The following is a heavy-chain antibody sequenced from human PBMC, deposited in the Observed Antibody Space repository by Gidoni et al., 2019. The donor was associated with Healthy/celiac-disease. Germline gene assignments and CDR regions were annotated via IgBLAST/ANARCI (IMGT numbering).Heavy chain of an antibody. CDR3: GTSIDWNYSVGPIDY. Sequence: EVQLVQSGAEVKKPGESLKISCKGSGYSFTSYWIGWVRQMPGKGLEWMGIIYPGDSDTRYSPSFQGQVTISADKSISTAYLQWSSLKASDTAMYYCGTSIDWNYSVGPIDYWGQGTLVTVSS. D-gene: IGHD1-7*01. CDR2: IYPGDSDT. J-gene: IGHJ4*02. CDR1: GYSFTSYW. V-gene: IGHV5-51*01.